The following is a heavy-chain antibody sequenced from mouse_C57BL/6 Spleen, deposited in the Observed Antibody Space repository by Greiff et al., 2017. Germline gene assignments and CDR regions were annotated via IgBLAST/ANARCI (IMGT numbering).Heavy chain of an antibody. CDR2: IDPANGNT. D-gene: IGHD2-4*01. Sequence: VQLQQSVAELVRPGASVKLSCTASGFNIKNTYMHWVKQRPEQGLEWIGRIDPANGNTKYAPKFQGKATITADTSSNTAYLQLSRLTSEDTAIYYCASPYDYDVWYFDVWGTGTTVTVSS. J-gene: IGHJ1*03. V-gene: IGHV14-3*01. CDR3: ASPYDYDVWYFDV. CDR1: GFNIKNTY.